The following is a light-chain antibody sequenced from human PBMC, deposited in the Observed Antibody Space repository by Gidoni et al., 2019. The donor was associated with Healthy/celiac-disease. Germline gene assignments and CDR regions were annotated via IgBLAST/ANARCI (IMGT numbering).Light chain of an antibody. J-gene: IGKJ1*01. V-gene: IGKV1-39*01. CDR3: QQSYRTPRT. CDR1: QSISSY. Sequence: DIQMTQSPSSLSASVGDRVTITCRASQSISSYINWYQQKPGKAPKLLIYAASSLQSGVPSRFSGSGSGTDFTLTISSLQPEDFATYYCQQSYRTPRTFGQGTKVEIK. CDR2: AAS.